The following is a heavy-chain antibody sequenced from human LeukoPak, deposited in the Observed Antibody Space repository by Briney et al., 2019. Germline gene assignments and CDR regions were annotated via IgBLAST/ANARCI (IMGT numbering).Heavy chain of an antibody. D-gene: IGHD6-6*01. J-gene: IGHJ4*02. Sequence: PGGSLRLSCAASGFTFSSYSMNWVRQAPGKGLEWVSYISSSSSTIYYADSVKGRFTISRDNAKNSLYLQMNSLRDEDTAVYYCARGQSREISSIAANWGQGTLVTVSP. CDR2: ISSSSSTI. V-gene: IGHV3-48*02. CDR3: ARGQSREISSIAAN. CDR1: GFTFSSYS.